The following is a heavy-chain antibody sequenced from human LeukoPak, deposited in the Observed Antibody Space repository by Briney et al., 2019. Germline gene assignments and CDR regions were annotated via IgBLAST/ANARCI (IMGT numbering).Heavy chain of an antibody. CDR1: GFSLSSYW. Sequence: PGGSLTLSCVASGFSLSSYWMAWVRQAPGKGLEWVANIKYDGSLKFYVDSVKGRFTISRDNAKNSLYLEMNSLRADDTAVYFCASSHDSSGNDWGQGTMVTVSS. CDR2: IKYDGSLK. CDR3: ASSHDSSGND. D-gene: IGHD3-22*01. J-gene: IGHJ4*02. V-gene: IGHV3-7*01.